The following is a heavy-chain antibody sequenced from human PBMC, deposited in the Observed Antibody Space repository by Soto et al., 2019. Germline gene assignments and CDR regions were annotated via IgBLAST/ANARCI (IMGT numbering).Heavy chain of an antibody. D-gene: IGHD6-13*01. CDR2: INAGNGNT. CDR1: GYTFTSYA. CDR3: ATTPYPGIAAAGSYYYGMDV. Sequence: ASVKVSCKASGYTFTSYAMHWVRQAPGQRLEWMGWINAGNGNTKYSQKFQGRVTITRDTSASTAYMELSSLRSEDTAVYYCATTPYPGIAAAGSYYYGMDVWGQGTTVTVSS. J-gene: IGHJ6*02. V-gene: IGHV1-3*01.